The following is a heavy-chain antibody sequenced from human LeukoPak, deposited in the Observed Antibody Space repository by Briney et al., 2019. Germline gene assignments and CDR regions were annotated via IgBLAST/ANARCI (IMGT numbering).Heavy chain of an antibody. CDR3: ARGHLLYNWFDP. D-gene: IGHD2-2*01. CDR1: GGSFSGYY. V-gene: IGHV4-34*01. CDR2: INHSGST. J-gene: IGHJ5*02. Sequence: SDTLSLTCAVYGGSFSGYYWSWIRQPPGKGLEWIGEINHSGSTNYNPSLKSRVTISVDTSKNQFSLKLSSVTAADTAVYYCARGHLLYNWFDPWGQGTLVTVSS.